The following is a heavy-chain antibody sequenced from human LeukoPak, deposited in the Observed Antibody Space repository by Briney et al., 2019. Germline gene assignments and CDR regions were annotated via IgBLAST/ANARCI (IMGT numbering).Heavy chain of an antibody. CDR3: ARGVGKWFDY. CDR1: GFTFSSYA. V-gene: IGHV3-64*04. CDR2: ISSNGGST. J-gene: IGHJ4*02. Sequence: SGGSLRLSCSASGFTFSSYAMHWVRQAPGKGLEYVSAISSNGGSTYYADSVKGRFTISRDNSKNTLYLQMNSLRAEDTAVYYCARGVGKWFDYWGQGTLVTVSS. D-gene: IGHD1-26*01.